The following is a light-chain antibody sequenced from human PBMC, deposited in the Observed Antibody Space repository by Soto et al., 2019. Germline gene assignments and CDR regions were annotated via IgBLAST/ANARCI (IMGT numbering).Light chain of an antibody. CDR1: QSVLYSSNNKNY. V-gene: IGKV4-1*01. CDR2: WAS. J-gene: IGKJ1*01. Sequence: DIVMTQSPDSLAVSLGERATINCKSSQSVLYSSNNKNYLAWYQQKPGQVPKLLIYWASTRESGVPDRFSGSGARTDFSRTIHSLKAADVAVYYCQQYYTTPVTVGQGTKVELK. CDR3: QQYYTTPVT.